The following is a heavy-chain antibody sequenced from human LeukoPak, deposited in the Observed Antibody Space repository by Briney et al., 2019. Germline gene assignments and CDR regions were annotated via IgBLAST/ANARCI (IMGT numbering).Heavy chain of an antibody. Sequence: GGSLRLSCTASGFSFSGHWMHWARQLPGKGLVWVSRISPTGSTTSYADSVKGRFTVSRDNAKNTHYLQVNNLRAEDTAVYYCARGPNSNWSGLDFWGQGTLLTVSS. J-gene: IGHJ4*02. D-gene: IGHD6-6*01. CDR3: ARGPNSNWSGLDF. CDR2: ISPTGSTT. CDR1: GFSFSGHW. V-gene: IGHV3-74*01.